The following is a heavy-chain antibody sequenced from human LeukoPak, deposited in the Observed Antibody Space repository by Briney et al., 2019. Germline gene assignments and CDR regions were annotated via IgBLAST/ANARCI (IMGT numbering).Heavy chain of an antibody. CDR3: ATHLNYVWGSYRYRRWFDP. CDR2: MNPNSVNT. Sequence: ASVKVSCKASGYPFTSYDINWVRQATGQGLEWMGWMNPNSVNTGYAQKFQGRVTITRNISISTAYIELSSLRSEDTAVYYCATHLNYVWGSYRYRRWFDPWGQGTLVTVSS. J-gene: IGHJ5*02. CDR1: GYPFTSYD. D-gene: IGHD3-16*02. V-gene: IGHV1-8*03.